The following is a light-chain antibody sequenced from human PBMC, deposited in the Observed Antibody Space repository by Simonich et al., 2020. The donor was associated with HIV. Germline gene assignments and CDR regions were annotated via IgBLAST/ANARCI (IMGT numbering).Light chain of an antibody. J-gene: IGKJ3*01. Sequence: DIQMTQSPSSLSASVGDRVTVTCLASQGISTSLAWYQKKPGKAPKLLLYAASRLESGVPSRFSGIGSGTDFILTISSLQPEDFATYYCQQSFSTPFTFGPGTKVDIK. CDR2: AAS. CDR3: QQSFSTPFT. CDR1: QGISTS. V-gene: IGKV1-NL1*01.